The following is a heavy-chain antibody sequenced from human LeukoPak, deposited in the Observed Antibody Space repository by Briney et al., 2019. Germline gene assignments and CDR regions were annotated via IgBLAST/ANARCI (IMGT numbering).Heavy chain of an antibody. D-gene: IGHD6-6*01. J-gene: IGHJ4*02. CDR3: AREGPLFVLDY. Sequence: ASVKVSCKTSGYRFTSYDISWARQATGQGLQRMGRMTPSSGSAEYAQRFQGRVTLTRDTASGTAYLELRSFSADDTAIYYCAREGPLFVLDYWGQGTRVAVSS. CDR2: MTPSSGSA. V-gene: IGHV1-8*01. CDR1: GYRFTSYD.